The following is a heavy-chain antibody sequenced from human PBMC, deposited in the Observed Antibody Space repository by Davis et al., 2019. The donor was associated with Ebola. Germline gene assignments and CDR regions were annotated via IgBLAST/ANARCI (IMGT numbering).Heavy chain of an antibody. V-gene: IGHV4-39*01. CDR1: GASTTSTYY. CDR2: VSPSGSA. Sequence: MPSETLSPTCPLSGASTTSTYYWGWIRLPPGQELEWIWSVSPSGSANYNPSLKSRVNISVDTSKNQFSLRLTSVTAADTAVYYCAGHQIGSYIDYWGQGTLVTVSS. J-gene: IGHJ4*02. CDR3: AGHQIGSYIDY. D-gene: IGHD2-15*01.